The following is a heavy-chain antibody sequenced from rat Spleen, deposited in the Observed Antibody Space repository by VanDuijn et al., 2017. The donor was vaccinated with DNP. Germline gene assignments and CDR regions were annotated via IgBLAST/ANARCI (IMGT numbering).Heavy chain of an antibody. Sequence: EVQLVESGGGLVQPGRSLKLSCAASGLTFSNYAMAWVRQAPTKGLEWVASITNSGSDTKYRDSVQGRFTISRDNAKNTLYLQMDSLRSEDTATYYCTTGGTDYWGQGVMVTVSS. CDR1: GLTFSNYA. CDR3: TTGGTDY. J-gene: IGHJ2*01. D-gene: IGHD4-3*01. CDR2: ITNSGSDT. V-gene: IGHV5S13*01.